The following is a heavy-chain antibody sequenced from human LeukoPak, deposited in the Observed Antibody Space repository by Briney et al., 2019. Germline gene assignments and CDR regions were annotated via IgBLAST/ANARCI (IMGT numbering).Heavy chain of an antibody. Sequence: AGRSLRLSCTASGFTFDDYGMTWVRQAPGKGLEWVSAINWNGGSTGYADSVKGRFTISRDNAKNSLYVQMNSLRAEDTAFYYCARDRSSGWTRGFDYWGQGTLVTVSS. CDR1: GFTFDDYG. V-gene: IGHV3-20*04. D-gene: IGHD6-19*01. CDR3: ARDRSSGWTRGFDY. J-gene: IGHJ4*02. CDR2: INWNGGST.